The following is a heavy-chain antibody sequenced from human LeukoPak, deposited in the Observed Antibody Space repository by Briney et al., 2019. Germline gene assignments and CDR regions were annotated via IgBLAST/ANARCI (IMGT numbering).Heavy chain of an antibody. CDR3: AREALWFGDLGAFDV. D-gene: IGHD3-10*01. J-gene: IGHJ3*01. CDR1: GFTVSSNE. V-gene: IGHV3-38-3*01. Sequence: GGSLRLSCAASGFTVSSNEMSWVRHAPGKGLEWVSSISGGSTYYADSRKGRFIISRDNSKNTLHLQMNSLRAEDTAVYYCAREALWFGDLGAFDVWGQGTMVTVSS. CDR2: ISGGST.